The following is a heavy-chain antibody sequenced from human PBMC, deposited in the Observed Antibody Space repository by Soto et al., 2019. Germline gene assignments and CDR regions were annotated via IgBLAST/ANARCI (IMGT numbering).Heavy chain of an antibody. D-gene: IGHD2-15*01. CDR3: ARRYCSGGSCYSWAGLDY. V-gene: IGHV1-69*01. J-gene: IGHJ4*02. Sequence: QVQLVQSGAEVKKPGSSVKVSCKASGGTFSSYAISWVRQAPGQGLEWMGGIIPIFGTANYAQKFQGRVTITADESTSTAYRELSSLRSEDTAVYYCARRYCSGGSCYSWAGLDYWGQGTLVTVSS. CDR1: GGTFSSYA. CDR2: IIPIFGTA.